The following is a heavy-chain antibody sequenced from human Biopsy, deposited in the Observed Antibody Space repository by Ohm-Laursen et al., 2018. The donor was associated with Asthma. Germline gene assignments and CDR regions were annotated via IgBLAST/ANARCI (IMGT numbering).Heavy chain of an antibody. D-gene: IGHD1-26*01. CDR3: AKYSVFYYRGGNDY. V-gene: IGHV3-23*01. Sequence: SLRLSCAASGFTFSSYVMNWVRRAPGKGLEWVSAITGGNDNTYYADSVKGRFTISRDNSKNTVYLQMNSLRAEDSAIYYCAKYSVFYYRGGNDYWGQGIVVTVSS. CDR1: GFTFSSYV. J-gene: IGHJ4*02. CDR2: ITGGNDNT.